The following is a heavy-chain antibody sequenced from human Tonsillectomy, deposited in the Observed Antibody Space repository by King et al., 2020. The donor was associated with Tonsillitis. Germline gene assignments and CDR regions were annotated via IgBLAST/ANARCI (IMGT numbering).Heavy chain of an antibody. Sequence: VQLVESGGGVVQPGRSLRLSCAGAGFTFSSYGMHWVPHAPGKGLEGGAVISYDGSNKYYADSVKGRFTISRDNSKNTLYLQMNSLRAEDTAVYYCAKEDNGGNFFDYWGQGTLVTVSS. CDR2: ISYDGSNK. V-gene: IGHV3-30*18. D-gene: IGHD4-23*01. J-gene: IGHJ4*02. CDR3: AKEDNGGNFFDY. CDR1: GFTFSSYG.